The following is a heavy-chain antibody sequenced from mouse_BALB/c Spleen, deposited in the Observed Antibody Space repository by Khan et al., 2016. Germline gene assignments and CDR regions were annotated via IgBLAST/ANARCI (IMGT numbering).Heavy chain of an antibody. Sequence: EVQLQESGPSLVKPSQTLSLTCSVTGDSITSGYWNWIRKFPGNKLEYMGYISYSGSTYYNPSLKSRISITRDTSKNQYYLQLNSVTTEDTATYXCARCGYGNYGYAMDYWGQGTSVTVSS. CDR3: ARCGYGNYGYAMDY. D-gene: IGHD2-1*01. V-gene: IGHV3-8*02. J-gene: IGHJ4*01. CDR1: GDSITSGY. CDR2: ISYSGST.